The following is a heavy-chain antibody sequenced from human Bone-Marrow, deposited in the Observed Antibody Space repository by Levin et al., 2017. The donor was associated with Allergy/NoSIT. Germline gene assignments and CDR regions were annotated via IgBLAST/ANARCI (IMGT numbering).Heavy chain of an antibody. V-gene: IGHV4-34*01. CDR1: GGSFSGYY. J-gene: IGHJ4*02. Sequence: SETLSLTCAVYGGSFSGYYWSWIRQPPGKGLEWIGEINHSGSTNYNPSLKSRVTISVDTSKNQFSLKLSSVTAADTAVYYCARSSSWGFGDYWGQGTLVTVSS. CDR2: INHSGST. CDR3: ARSSSWGFGDY. D-gene: IGHD6-13*01.